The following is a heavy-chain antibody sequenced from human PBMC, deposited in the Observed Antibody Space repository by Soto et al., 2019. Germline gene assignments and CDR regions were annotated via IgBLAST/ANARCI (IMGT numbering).Heavy chain of an antibody. Sequence: SETLSLTCAVSGGSISSSNWWNWVRQPPGKGLEWIGEIFHSGGTNYNPSLRSRFTISVDKSKNQFSLKLTSVTAADTAVYYCARVYPPTVTLFYFDFWGQGALVT. CDR2: IFHSGGT. D-gene: IGHD4-17*01. V-gene: IGHV4-4*02. J-gene: IGHJ4*02. CDR1: GGSISSSNW. CDR3: ARVYPPTVTLFYFDF.